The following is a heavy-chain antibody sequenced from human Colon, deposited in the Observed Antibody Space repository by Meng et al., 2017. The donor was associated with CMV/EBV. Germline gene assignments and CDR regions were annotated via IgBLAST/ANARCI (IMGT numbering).Heavy chain of an antibody. CDR3: ARGGGLYGVHYYYGMDV. Sequence: SETLSPTCTVSGLSSSSYYWSWIRQPPGKGLEWIGYIYSSGSTNYNPSLKSRGTIAVDTSKNQFSLKLSSVTAADTSVYYCARGGGLYGVHYYYGMDVWGQGTTVTVSS. CDR1: GLSSSSYY. CDR2: IYSSGST. J-gene: IGHJ6*02. V-gene: IGHV4-59*01. D-gene: IGHD2-2*02.